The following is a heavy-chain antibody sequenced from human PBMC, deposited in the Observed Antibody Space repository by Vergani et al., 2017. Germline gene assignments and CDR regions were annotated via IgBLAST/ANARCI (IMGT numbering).Heavy chain of an antibody. Sequence: QAQLQESGPRLVKPSQTLSLTCSFSGGSLDIHSQTWGWIRQPAGEGLEWIGLLDVKGSSNFSPTLESRVTMSADASRGRFSLNLRSVTTSDTAVYYCVRVLHTSYILGAFDIWGQGIKVTVSS. J-gene: IGHJ3*02. CDR3: VRVLHTSYILGAFDI. CDR1: GGSLDIHSQT. D-gene: IGHD2-21*01. V-gene: IGHV4-61*02. CDR2: LDVKGSS.